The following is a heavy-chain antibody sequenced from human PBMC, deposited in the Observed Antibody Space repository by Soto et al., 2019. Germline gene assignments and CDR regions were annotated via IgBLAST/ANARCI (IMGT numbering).Heavy chain of an antibody. Sequence: LRLSCAASGFTFSSYAMSWVRQAPGKGQEWVSAISGSGGSTYYADSVKGRFTISRDNSKNTLYLQMNSLRAEDTAVYYCAKDSGNIVVVPAATFDYWGQGTLVTVSS. D-gene: IGHD2-2*01. CDR2: ISGSGGST. CDR1: GFTFSSYA. CDR3: AKDSGNIVVVPAATFDY. V-gene: IGHV3-23*01. J-gene: IGHJ4*02.